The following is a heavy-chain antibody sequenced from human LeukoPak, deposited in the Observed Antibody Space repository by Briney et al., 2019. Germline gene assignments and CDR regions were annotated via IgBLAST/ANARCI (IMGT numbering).Heavy chain of an antibody. V-gene: IGHV3-33*01. Sequence: PGTSLRLSCTASGLTFDAYAMDWVRQAPRKGLEWVAVIWSDGSNRYYAESVRGRFTISGDNSKNTLYLQMTSMIIEDTALYYCASAAGAFDNWGQATMITVSS. D-gene: IGHD6-13*01. CDR1: GLTFDAYA. CDR2: IWSDGSNR. CDR3: ASAAGAFDN. J-gene: IGHJ3*02.